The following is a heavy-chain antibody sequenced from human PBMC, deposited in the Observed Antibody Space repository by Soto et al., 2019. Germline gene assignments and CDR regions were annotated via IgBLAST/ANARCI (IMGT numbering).Heavy chain of an antibody. CDR1: GFTFSSYG. J-gene: IGHJ2*01. Sequence: QVQLVESGGGVVQPGRSLRLSCAASGFTFSSYGMHWVRQAPGKGLEWVAVIWYDGSNKYYADSVKGRFTISRDNSKNTLYLQMNSLRAEDTAVYYCASIDYSASPRYFDLWGRGTLVTVSS. CDR3: ASIDYSASPRYFDL. V-gene: IGHV3-33*01. CDR2: IWYDGSNK. D-gene: IGHD4-4*01.